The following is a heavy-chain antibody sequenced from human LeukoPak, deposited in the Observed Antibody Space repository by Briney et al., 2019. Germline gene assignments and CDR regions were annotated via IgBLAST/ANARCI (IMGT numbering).Heavy chain of an antibody. CDR3: GSGSYRQILGYYMDV. CDR1: GFTFSSYS. D-gene: IGHD3-10*01. CDR2: ISSSSTTI. V-gene: IGHV3-48*04. J-gene: IGHJ6*03. Sequence: PGGSLRLSCAASGFTFSSYSMNWVRQAPGKGLEWVSYISSSSTTIYYADSVKGRFTISRDNAKNSLYLQMNSLRAEDTAVYYCGSGSYRQILGYYMDVWGKGTTVTISS.